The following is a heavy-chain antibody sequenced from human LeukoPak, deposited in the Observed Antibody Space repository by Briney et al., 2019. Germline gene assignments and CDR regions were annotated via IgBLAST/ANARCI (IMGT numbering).Heavy chain of an antibody. CDR1: GYSFTSYW. CDR3: ASITMVRGVIKSFDY. V-gene: IGHV5-51*01. CDR2: IYPGDSDT. J-gene: IGHJ4*02. Sequence: GESLKISCKGSGYSFTSYWIGWVRQMPGKGLEWMGIIYPGDSDTRYSPSFQGQVTISADKSISTAYLQWSSLKASDTAMYYCASITMVRGVIKSFDYWGQGTLVTVSS. D-gene: IGHD3-10*01.